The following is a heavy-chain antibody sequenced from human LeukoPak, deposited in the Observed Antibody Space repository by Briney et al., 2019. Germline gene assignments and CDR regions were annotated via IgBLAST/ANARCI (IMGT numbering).Heavy chain of an antibody. J-gene: IGHJ6*03. CDR1: GYSFTSYW. CDR3: ARHVTVYKGTYYYGRDSYYYYMDV. V-gene: IGHV5-51*01. D-gene: IGHD3-10*02. Sequence: GESLKISCKGSGYSFTSYWIGWVRQMPGKGLEWMGIIYPGDSDTRYSPSFQGQVTISADKSISTAYLQWSSLKASDTAMYYCARHVTVYKGTYYYGRDSYYYYMDVWGKGTTVTVSS. CDR2: IYPGDSDT.